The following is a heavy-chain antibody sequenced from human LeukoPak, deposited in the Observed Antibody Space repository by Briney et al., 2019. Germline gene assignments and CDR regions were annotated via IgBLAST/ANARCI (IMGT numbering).Heavy chain of an antibody. D-gene: IGHD3-10*02. CDR1: GGSISPYY. Sequence: SETLSLTCTVSGGSISPYYWSWIRQPPGKGLEWLGYIYYSGNTDYNPSLKSRVAISVDTSKNQFSLKLSSVTAGDTAVYYCARSTGSTMFIDYWGQGTLVTVSS. CDR3: ARSTGSTMFIDY. V-gene: IGHV4-59*01. CDR2: IYYSGNT. J-gene: IGHJ4*02.